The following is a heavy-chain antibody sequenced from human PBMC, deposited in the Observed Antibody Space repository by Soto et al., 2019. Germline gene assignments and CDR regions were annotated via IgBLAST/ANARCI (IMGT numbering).Heavy chain of an antibody. J-gene: IGHJ5*02. Sequence: SETLSLTCAVSGGSISSGGYSWSWIRQPPGKGLEWIGYIYHSGSTYYNPSLKSRVTISVDRSKNQFSLKLSSVTAADTAVYYCARAPYDFWSGYYHNWFDPWGQGTLVTVSS. V-gene: IGHV4-30-2*01. CDR2: IYHSGST. CDR3: ARAPYDFWSGYYHNWFDP. D-gene: IGHD3-3*01. CDR1: GGSISSGGYS.